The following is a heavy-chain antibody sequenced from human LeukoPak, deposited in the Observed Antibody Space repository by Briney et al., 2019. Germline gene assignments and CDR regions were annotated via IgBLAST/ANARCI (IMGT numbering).Heavy chain of an antibody. D-gene: IGHD4-17*01. CDR3: ARHGDDYGVDY. J-gene: IGHJ4*02. Sequence: SETLSLTCAVYGGTFSGYYWSWIRQPPGKGLEWIWEINHRGSTNYNPSLKSRVTISVDTSKNQFSLKLSSVTAADTAVYYCARHGDDYGVDYWGQGTLVTVSS. CDR2: INHRGST. CDR1: GGTFSGYY. V-gene: IGHV4-34*01.